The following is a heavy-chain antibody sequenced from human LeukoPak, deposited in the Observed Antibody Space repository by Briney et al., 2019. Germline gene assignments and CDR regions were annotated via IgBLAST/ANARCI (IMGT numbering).Heavy chain of an antibody. CDR3: TRGGSYFEK. Sequence: GGSLRLSCVGSGYDFKRYSMNRVRQAPGEGLEWISYITSSSSSIFYAASVRGRFTISRDNAMNSMYLQMNSLRDEDTAVYYCTRGGSYFEKWGQGSLVTVTS. V-gene: IGHV3-48*02. CDR2: ITSSSSSI. J-gene: IGHJ4*02. CDR1: GYDFKRYS. D-gene: IGHD3-10*01.